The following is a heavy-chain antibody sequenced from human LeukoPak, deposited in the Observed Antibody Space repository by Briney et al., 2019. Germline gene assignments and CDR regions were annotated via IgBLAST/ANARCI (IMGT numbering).Heavy chain of an antibody. CDR1: GGTFSSYA. J-gene: IGHJ6*03. D-gene: IGHD6-13*01. CDR2: IIPIFGTA. V-gene: IGHV1-69*05. Sequence: GSSVKVSCKASGGTFSSYAISWVRQAPGQGLEWMGGIIPIFGTANYAQKFQGRVTITTDESTSTAYMELSSLRSEDTAVYYCARDKSEAAAGKSYYYYMDVWGKGTTVTVSS. CDR3: ARDKSEAAAGKSYYYYMDV.